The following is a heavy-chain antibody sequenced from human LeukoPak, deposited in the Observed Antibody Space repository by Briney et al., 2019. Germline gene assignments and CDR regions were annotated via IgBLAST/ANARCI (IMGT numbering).Heavy chain of an antibody. V-gene: IGHV4-4*07. CDR1: GGSMSSYY. CDR3: ATKGGGFDSWFDP. CDR2: MYTDGST. D-gene: IGHD5-12*01. Sequence: PSETLSLTCIVSGGSMSSYYWSWIRQPAGKGLEWIGRMYTDGSTNYNPFLNSRVTMSVDTSKKHFSLRLNSVTAADTAIYYCATKGGGFDSWFDPWGQGTLVTVSS. J-gene: IGHJ5*02.